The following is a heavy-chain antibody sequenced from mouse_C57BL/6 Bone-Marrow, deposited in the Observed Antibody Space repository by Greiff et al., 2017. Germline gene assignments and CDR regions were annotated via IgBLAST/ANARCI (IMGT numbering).Heavy chain of an antibody. CDR1: GFTFSSYA. V-gene: IGHV5-4*01. CDR3: AREEAYPFAY. CDR2: ISDGGSYT. D-gene: IGHD2-10*01. J-gene: IGHJ3*01. Sequence: EVQLVESGGGLVKPGGSLKLSCAASGFTFSSYAMSWVRQTPEKRLEWVATISDGGSYTYYPDNVKGRFTISRDNAKNNLYLQMSHLKSEDTAMYCCAREEAYPFAYWGQGTLVTVSA.